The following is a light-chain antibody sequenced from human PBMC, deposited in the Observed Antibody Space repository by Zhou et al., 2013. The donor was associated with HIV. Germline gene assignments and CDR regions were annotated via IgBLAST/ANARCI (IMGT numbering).Light chain of an antibody. V-gene: IGKV1-9*01. J-gene: IGKJ2*01. CDR3: QQYNSYST. CDR2: GAS. CDR1: QAITTY. Sequence: QLTQSPPFLSASLGDRVTITCRASQAITTYLAWYQQKPGQGPKLLIYGASTLQRGVPSRFSGSGSGTEFALTIDSLQPEDFATYYCQQYNSYSTFGQGTKLEIK.